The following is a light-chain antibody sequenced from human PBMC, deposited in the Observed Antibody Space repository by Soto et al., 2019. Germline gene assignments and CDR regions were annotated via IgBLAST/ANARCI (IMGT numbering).Light chain of an antibody. Sequence: EIVLTQSPATLSLSPGERATLSCRASQSVSSYLAWYQQKPGQAPRLLIYDASNRATGIPARFSGSGSGTDFTLTISRVQPEDFATYYCQQYETYLKTFGQGTKVDIK. CDR3: QQYETYLKT. CDR2: DAS. CDR1: QSVSSY. V-gene: IGKV3-11*01. J-gene: IGKJ1*01.